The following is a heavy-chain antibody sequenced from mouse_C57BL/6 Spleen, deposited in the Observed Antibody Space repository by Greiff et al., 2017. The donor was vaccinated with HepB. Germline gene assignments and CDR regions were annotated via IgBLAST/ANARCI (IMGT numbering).Heavy chain of an antibody. J-gene: IGHJ4*01. D-gene: IGHD1-1*01. CDR1: GFTFSDYY. CDR2: INYDGSST. CDR3: ARDRGVGYAMDY. Sequence: EVKLVESEGGLVQPGSSMKLSCTASGFTFSDYYMAWVRQVPEKGLEWVANINYDGSSTYYLDSLKSRFIISRDNAKNILYLQMSSLKSEDTATYYCARDRGVGYAMDYWSQGTSVTVSS. V-gene: IGHV5-16*01.